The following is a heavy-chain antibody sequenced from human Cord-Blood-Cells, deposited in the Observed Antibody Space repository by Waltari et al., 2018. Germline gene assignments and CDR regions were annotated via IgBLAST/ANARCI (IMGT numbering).Heavy chain of an antibody. D-gene: IGHD3-3*01. V-gene: IGHV4-30-2*01. CDR1: GGSISSGGYS. J-gene: IGHJ3*02. CDR3: ASTYYDFWSGYYDAFDI. CDR2: IYHSGST. Sequence: QLQLQESGSGLVKPSQTLSLTCAVSGGSISSGGYSWSWIRQPPGKGLEWIGYIYHSGSTYDNPALKSRVTISVDRSKNQFSLKLSSVTAADTAVYYCASTYYDFWSGYYDAFDIWGQGTMVTVSS.